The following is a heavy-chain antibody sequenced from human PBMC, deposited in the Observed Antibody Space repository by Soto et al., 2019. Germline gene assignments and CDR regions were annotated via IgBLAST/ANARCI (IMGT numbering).Heavy chain of an antibody. CDR1: RGAFGDYW. CDR2: INRDANDI. V-gene: IGHV3-74*01. Sequence: EVQLVESGGGLVQPGGSLRLSCEASRGAFGDYWMPWVRQAPGKGLVWVSRINRDANDILYADYVKGRFTASRDNAKNMVFLQMNSLRVDDTAVYYCERDVPHNWFDSLGQGSLVTVSS. D-gene: IGHD3-10*02. CDR3: ERDVPHNWFDS. J-gene: IGHJ5*01.